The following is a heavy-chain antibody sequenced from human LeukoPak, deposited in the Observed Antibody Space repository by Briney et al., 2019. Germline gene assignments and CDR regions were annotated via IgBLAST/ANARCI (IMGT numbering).Heavy chain of an antibody. Sequence: GGSLRLSCATSGFTFSSYAMQWVRQASGKGLEWVAFIRYDGSNKYHADSVKGRFIISRDNYKNTLYLQMNSLRAEDTAVYYCARHLLWFGELSGGFDYWGQGTLVTVSS. CDR2: IRYDGSNK. D-gene: IGHD3-10*01. V-gene: IGHV3-30*02. CDR3: ARHLLWFGELSGGFDY. J-gene: IGHJ4*02. CDR1: GFTFSSYA.